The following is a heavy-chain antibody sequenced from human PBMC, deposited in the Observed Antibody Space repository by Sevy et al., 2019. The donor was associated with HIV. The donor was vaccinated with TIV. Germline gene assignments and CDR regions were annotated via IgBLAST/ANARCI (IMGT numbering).Heavy chain of an antibody. CDR1: GYSFGSIDY. CDR3: ARDLGLGIQFDY. J-gene: IGHJ4*02. CDR2: VYHSGST. Sequence: SETLSLICTVSGYSFGSIDYWGWIRQPPGKGLQWIGSVYHSGSTYYNPSLKSRVTISVDTSKNRFSLKVTSVTAADTAVYYCARDLGLGIQFDYWGQGTLVTVSS. V-gene: IGHV4-38-2*02. D-gene: IGHD3-9*01.